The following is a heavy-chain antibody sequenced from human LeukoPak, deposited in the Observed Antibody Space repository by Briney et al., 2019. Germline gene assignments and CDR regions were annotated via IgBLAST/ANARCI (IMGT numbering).Heavy chain of an antibody. CDR1: GFTFNNYP. CDR3: AKDWSSIVVVPAAIP. D-gene: IGHD2-2*01. J-gene: IGHJ5*02. CDR2: ISGSGGST. V-gene: IGHV3-23*01. Sequence: PGGSLRLSCAASGFTFNNYPMSWVRQAPGKGLEWVSAISGSGGSTYYADSVKGRFTISRDNSKNTLYLQMNSLRAEDTAVYYCAKDWSSIVVVPAAIPWGQGTLVTVSS.